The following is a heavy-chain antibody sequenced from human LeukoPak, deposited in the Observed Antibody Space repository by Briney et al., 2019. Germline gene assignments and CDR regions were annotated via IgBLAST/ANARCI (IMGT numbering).Heavy chain of an antibody. CDR3: ARHGFASEYSSSSSWGY. D-gene: IGHD6-6*01. J-gene: IGHJ4*02. CDR2: IYPGDSDT. CDR1: GYSFTSYW. Sequence: GESPKISCKGSGYSFTSYWIGWVRQMPGKGLEWMGIIYPGDSDTRYSPSFQGQVTISADKSISTAYLQWSSLKASDTAMYYCARHGFASEYSSSSSWGYWGQGTLVTVSS. V-gene: IGHV5-51*01.